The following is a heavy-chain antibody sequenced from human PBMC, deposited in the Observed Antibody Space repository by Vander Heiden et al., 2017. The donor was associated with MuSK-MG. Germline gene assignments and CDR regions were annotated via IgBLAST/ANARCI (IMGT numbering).Heavy chain of an antibody. V-gene: IGHV3-23*01. CDR3: AKEGAFTIFGLLRDV. Sequence: EVQLLESGGGLVQPGGSLRLSCAASGFTFSSYAMSWVRQAPGKGLGWVSAISGSCGSTYYADSVKGRFTIPRDNSKNTLYLQMNSLRAEDTAVYYCAKEGAFTIFGLLRDVWGKGTTVTVSS. J-gene: IGHJ6*04. D-gene: IGHD3-3*01. CDR1: GFTFSSYA. CDR2: ISGSCGST.